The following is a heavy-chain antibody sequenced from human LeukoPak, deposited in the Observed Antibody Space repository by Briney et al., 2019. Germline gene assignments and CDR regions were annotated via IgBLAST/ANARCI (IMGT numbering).Heavy chain of an antibody. J-gene: IGHJ5*02. D-gene: IGHD3-10*01. CDR3: APQQYCYGWGSWSWFDP. CDR2: INRSGSNI. Sequence: GGSMRLSCTASGFTLSSYEMKWVRQAPGKGLEWVSYINRSGSNIYYADSVKGRFTISRDNAKHTLYLHMHSLRAEDTAVYYCAPQQYCYGWGSWSWFDPWGQGTLVTVSS. V-gene: IGHV3-48*03. CDR1: GFTLSSYE.